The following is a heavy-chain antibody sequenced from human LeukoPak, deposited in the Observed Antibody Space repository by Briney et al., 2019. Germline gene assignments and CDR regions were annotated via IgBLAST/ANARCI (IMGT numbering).Heavy chain of an antibody. CDR1: GDIFSSNSAG. CDR3: ARGHGSVLNSYYYMDV. V-gene: IGHV6-1*01. D-gene: IGHD3-10*01. Sequence: SQTLSLTCDISGDIFSSNSAGWHWIRQSPSRGLEWLGRTYYRSKWYNDYAVSVKSRITINPDTSKNQFSLQLNSVTPEDTAVYYCARGHGSVLNSYYYMDVWGKGTTVTVSS. CDR2: TYYRSKWYN. J-gene: IGHJ6*03.